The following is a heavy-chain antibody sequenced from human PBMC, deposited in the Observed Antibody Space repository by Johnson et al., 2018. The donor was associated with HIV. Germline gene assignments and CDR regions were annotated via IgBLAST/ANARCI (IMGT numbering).Heavy chain of an antibody. CDR1: GFAFSSYA. J-gene: IGHJ3*02. CDR3: ARLVDYYDSSGPLGDAAEI. CDR2: ISYDGRDA. D-gene: IGHD3-22*01. V-gene: IGHV3-30*04. Sequence: QVQLVESGGGVVQPGTSLRLSCTASGFAFSSYALHWVRQAPGTGLEWVAVISYDGRDAYYADSVKGRLTTSRDNAKNSVYLQMNSLRVEDTAVYYCARLVDYYDSSGPLGDAAEIWGQGTMVTVSS.